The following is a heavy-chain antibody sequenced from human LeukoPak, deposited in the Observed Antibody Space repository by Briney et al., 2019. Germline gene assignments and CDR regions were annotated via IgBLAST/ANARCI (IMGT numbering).Heavy chain of an antibody. CDR1: GFTFSSYG. J-gene: IGHJ4*02. D-gene: IGHD1-1*01. V-gene: IGHV3-30*03. CDR2: ISYDGSNK. Sequence: GRSLRLSCAASGFTFSSYGMHWVRQAPGKGLEWVAVISYDGSNKYYADSVKGRFTISRDNSKNTLYLQMNSLRAEDTAVYYCSTDYWRLGFDYWGQGTLVTVSS. CDR3: STDYWRLGFDY.